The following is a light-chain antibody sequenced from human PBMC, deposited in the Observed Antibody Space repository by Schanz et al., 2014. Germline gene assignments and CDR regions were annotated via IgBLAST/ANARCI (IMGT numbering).Light chain of an antibody. CDR2: LNSDGSH. CDR1: SGHSSYA. Sequence: QLVLTQSPSASASLGASVKLTCTLSSGHSSYAIAWHQQQPEKGPRYLMKLNSDGSHSKGDGIPDRFSGSSSGAERYLTISSLQSEDEADYYCQTWGTDAPVFGGGTKLTVL. CDR3: QTWGTDAPV. V-gene: IGLV4-69*01. J-gene: IGLJ3*02.